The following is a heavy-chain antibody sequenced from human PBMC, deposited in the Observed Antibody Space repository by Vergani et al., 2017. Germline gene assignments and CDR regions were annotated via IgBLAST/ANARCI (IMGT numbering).Heavy chain of an antibody. CDR1: GFALNRHS. V-gene: IGHV3-30-3*01. Sequence: QVQLVESGGGVVQPGTSLRLSCVVSGFALNRHSMYWVRQAPGKGLEWVVGISFDGTNEYYPDLVKGRFTISRDNAQNTLYLQMNSLGVEDTGVYYCARARCIETCYMSNWLDSWGQGTLVTVSS. D-gene: IGHD3-9*01. CDR3: ARARCIETCYMSNWLDS. J-gene: IGHJ5*01. CDR2: ISFDGTNE.